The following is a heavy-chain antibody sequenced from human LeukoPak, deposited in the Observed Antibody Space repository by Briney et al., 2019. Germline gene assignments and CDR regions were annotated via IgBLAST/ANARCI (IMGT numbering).Heavy chain of an antibody. V-gene: IGHV4-59*01. D-gene: IGHD3-9*01. CDR3: ASGFYDILTGSRSYYFDY. CDR2: IYYSGST. J-gene: IGHJ4*02. Sequence: SETLSLTCAVYGGSFSSYYWSWIRQPPGKGLEWIGYIYYSGSTNYNPSLKSRVTISVDTSKNQFSLKLSSVTAADTAVYYCASGFYDILTGSRSYYFDYWGQGTLVTVSS. CDR1: GGSFSSYY.